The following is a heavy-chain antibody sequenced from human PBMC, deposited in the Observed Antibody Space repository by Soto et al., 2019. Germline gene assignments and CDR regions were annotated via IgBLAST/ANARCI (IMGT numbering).Heavy chain of an antibody. CDR3: ARVFLKPQLVGYYAFDI. CDR1: GGTFSSYA. V-gene: IGHV1-69*13. Sequence: SVKVSCKASGGTFSSYAISWVRQAPGQGLEWMGGIIPIFGTANYAQKFQGRVTITADESTSTAYMELSSLRSEDTAVYYCARVFLKPQLVGYYAFDIWGQGTLVTVSS. D-gene: IGHD6-13*01. CDR2: IIPIFGTA. J-gene: IGHJ3*02.